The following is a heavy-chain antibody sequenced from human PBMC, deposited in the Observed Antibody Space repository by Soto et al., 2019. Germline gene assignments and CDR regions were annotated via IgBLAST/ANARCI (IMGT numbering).Heavy chain of an antibody. CDR2: IYWDGES. V-gene: IGHV2-5*02. J-gene: IGHJ4*02. D-gene: IGHD1-1*01. CDR3: AHRDSTGTTTYFDS. CDR1: GFSFTTTRMG. Sequence: QITLKEAGPTLVKPTETLTLTCTFSGFSFTTTRMGVGWPRQPPGKALEWLAIIYWDGESRYNPLLRRRLTLTEDTAKNPVVLTMTNMDPKDTATYYCAHRDSTGTTTYFDSWGQGSPVTVAS.